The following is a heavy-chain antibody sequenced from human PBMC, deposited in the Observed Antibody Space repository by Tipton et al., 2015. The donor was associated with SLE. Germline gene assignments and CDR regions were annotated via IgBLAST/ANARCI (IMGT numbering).Heavy chain of an antibody. CDR3: ATLAAAGDFDL. CDR1: GGSASSSTW. J-gene: IGHJ2*01. V-gene: IGHV4-4*02. D-gene: IGHD6-13*01. Sequence: TLSLTCIVSGGSASSSTWWSWVRQPPGKWLEWIGYIYYSGSTNYNPSLKSRVTISVDTSKNQFSLKLSSVTAADTAVYYCATLAAAGDFDLWGRGTLVTVSS. CDR2: IYYSGST.